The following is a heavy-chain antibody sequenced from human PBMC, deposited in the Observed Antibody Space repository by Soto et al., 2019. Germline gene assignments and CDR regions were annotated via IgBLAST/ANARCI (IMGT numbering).Heavy chain of an antibody. CDR1: GGSISSGGYY. CDR3: ARDIYKGYGDYSSYYYYGMDV. Sequence: SETLSLTCTVSGGSISSGGYYWSWIRQHPGKGLEWIGYIYYSGSTYYNPSLKSRVTISVDTSKNQFSLKLSSVTAADTAVYYCARDIYKGYGDYSSYYYYGMDVWGQGTTVT. CDR2: IYYSGST. J-gene: IGHJ6*02. D-gene: IGHD4-17*01. V-gene: IGHV4-31*03.